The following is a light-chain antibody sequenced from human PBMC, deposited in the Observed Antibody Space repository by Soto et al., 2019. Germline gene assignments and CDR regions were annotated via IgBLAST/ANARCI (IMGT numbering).Light chain of an antibody. CDR1: QNISSY. CDR2: AAS. J-gene: IGKJ1*01. V-gene: IGKV1-39*01. CDR3: KQSYSTPRT. Sequence: DIQMTQSPSSLSASVGDRVTITCRASQNISSYLNWYQQKPGKAPKLLIYAASSLQSGVPSRFSGSGSGTDFTLTISSLQPEDFATYYCKQSYSTPRTFGQGTKVDIK.